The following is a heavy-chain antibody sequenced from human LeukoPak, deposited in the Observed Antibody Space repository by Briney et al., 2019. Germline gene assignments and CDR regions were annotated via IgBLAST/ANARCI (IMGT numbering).Heavy chain of an antibody. CDR2: INHSGST. V-gene: IGHV4-34*01. J-gene: IGHJ4*02. CDR3: ARGRLVSSQPFDY. CDR1: GGSFSTYY. D-gene: IGHD6-6*01. Sequence: SETLSLTCVVYGGSFSTYYWSWIRQPPGKGLEWIGEINHSGSTNYNPSLKGRVTISEDTSKNQFSLKLSSVTAADTAVYYCARGRLVSSQPFDYWGQGTLVTVSS.